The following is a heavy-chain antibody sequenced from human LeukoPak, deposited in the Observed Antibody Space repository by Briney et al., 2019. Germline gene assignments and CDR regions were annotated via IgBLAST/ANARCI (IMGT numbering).Heavy chain of an antibody. D-gene: IGHD3-16*02. CDR1: GGSIGFYF. CDR3: VRDELRTTYRFSWDP. CDR2: INGNGVT. Sequence: SETLSLTCTVSGGSIGFYFWSWIRQSAGKGLEWIGRINGNGVTNYNPSLKSRVTMSVDTSESQFSLNLRSVIAADTSIYYCVRDELRTTYRFSWDPWGQGSLVTV. V-gene: IGHV4-4*07. J-gene: IGHJ5*02.